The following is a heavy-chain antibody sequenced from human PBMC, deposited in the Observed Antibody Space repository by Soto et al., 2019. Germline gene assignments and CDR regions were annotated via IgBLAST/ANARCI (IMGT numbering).Heavy chain of an antibody. J-gene: IGHJ6*02. Sequence: QVQLQQWGAGLLKPSETLSLTCAVYGGSFSGYYWSWIRQPPGKGLEWIGEINHSGSTNYNPSLKSRVTISVDTSKNQFSLKLSSVTAADMAVYYCARGFKPNYYYYGMDVWGQGTTVTVSS. V-gene: IGHV4-34*01. CDR1: GGSFSGYY. CDR3: ARGFKPNYYYYGMDV. CDR2: INHSGST.